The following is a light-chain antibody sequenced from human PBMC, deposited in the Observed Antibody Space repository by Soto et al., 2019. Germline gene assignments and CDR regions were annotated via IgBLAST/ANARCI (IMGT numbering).Light chain of an antibody. CDR1: QSVLYSSNNKNY. CDR2: WAS. Sequence: DIVMTQSPDSLAVSLGERATTNCKSSQSVLYSSNNKNYLAWYQQKPGQPPKLLIYWASTRESGVPDRFSGSGSGTDFTLTISSLQAEDVAVYYCQQYYNPPWTFGQGTKVEIK. J-gene: IGKJ1*01. CDR3: QQYYNPPWT. V-gene: IGKV4-1*01.